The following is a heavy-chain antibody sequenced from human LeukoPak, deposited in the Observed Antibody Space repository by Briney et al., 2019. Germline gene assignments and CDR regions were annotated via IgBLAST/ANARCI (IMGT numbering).Heavy chain of an antibody. V-gene: IGHV3-33*01. CDR1: GFIFSSYG. Sequence: PGGSLRLSCAASGFIFSSYGMHWVRQAPGKGLEWVAVIWYDGTTKYYADSVKGRYTISRGNSKNTVSMQMNSLRVDDTAVYYCARDRVATSLGNLDYWGQGTQVTVSS. CDR3: ARDRVATSLGNLDY. D-gene: IGHD5-12*01. CDR2: IWYDGTTK. J-gene: IGHJ4*02.